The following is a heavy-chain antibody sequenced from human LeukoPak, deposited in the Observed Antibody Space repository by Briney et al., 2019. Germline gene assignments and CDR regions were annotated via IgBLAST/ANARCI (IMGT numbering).Heavy chain of an antibody. CDR2: INHSGST. V-gene: IGHV4-34*01. CDR1: GGSFSGYY. D-gene: IGHD2-2*01. Sequence: SETLSLNCAVYGGSFSGYYWSWIRQPPGKGLEWIGEINHSGSTNYNPSLKSRVTISVDTSKNQFSLKLSSVTAADTAVYYCARGPVPAAYSWLDYWGQGTLVTVSS. CDR3: ARGPVPAAYSWLDY. J-gene: IGHJ4*02.